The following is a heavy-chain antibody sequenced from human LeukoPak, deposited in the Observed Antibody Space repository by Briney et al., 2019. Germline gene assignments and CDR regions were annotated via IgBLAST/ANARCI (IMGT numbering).Heavy chain of an antibody. D-gene: IGHD3-22*01. Sequence: SVTVSCKASGGTFSSYAISWVRQAPGQGLEWMGGIIPIFGTANYAQKFQGRVTITADESTSTAYMELSSLRSEDTAVYYCARDLYDSSGYFVRGFDYWGQGTLVTVSS. V-gene: IGHV1-69*01. CDR3: ARDLYDSSGYFVRGFDY. J-gene: IGHJ4*02. CDR2: IIPIFGTA. CDR1: GGTFSSYA.